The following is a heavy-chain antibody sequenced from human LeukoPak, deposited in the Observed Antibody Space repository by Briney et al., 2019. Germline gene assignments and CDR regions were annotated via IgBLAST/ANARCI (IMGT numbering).Heavy chain of an antibody. CDR1: GGSLGTYY. J-gene: IGHJ6*03. V-gene: IGHV4-59*08. D-gene: IGHD3-16*02. Sequence: PSETLSLTCTVSGGSLGTYYWSWIRHSPGKGLEWIGYIYVTGSTRYNPYLQSRVTISVDPSRNQFFLKMSSVTAADTAVYYCARHIGGGIEDMDVWGKGTKVTVSS. CDR3: ARHIGGGIEDMDV. CDR2: IYVTGST.